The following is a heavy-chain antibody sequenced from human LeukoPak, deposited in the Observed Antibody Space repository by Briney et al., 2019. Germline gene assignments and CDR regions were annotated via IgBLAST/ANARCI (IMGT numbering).Heavy chain of an antibody. CDR1: GITFSSYW. Sequence: GGSLRLSCLASGITFSSYWMSWVRQAPGKGLEWVANIKRDGSEKNYVDSVKGRFTISRDNAKNSLYLQMYSLRAEDTAMYYCARRYYYDSSGYLKNLHAFDIWGQGTMVIVSS. V-gene: IGHV3-7*05. CDR2: IKRDGSEK. J-gene: IGHJ3*02. CDR3: ARRYYYDSSGYLKNLHAFDI. D-gene: IGHD3-22*01.